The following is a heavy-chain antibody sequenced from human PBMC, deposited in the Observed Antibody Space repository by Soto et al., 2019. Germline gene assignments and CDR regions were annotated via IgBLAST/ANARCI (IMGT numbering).Heavy chain of an antibody. D-gene: IGHD3-10*01. V-gene: IGHV3-15*07. CDR2: IKSIRDGGTT. CDR1: GFSISDAW. Sequence: EVQLVQSGGGLVKPGGSLRLSCAASGFSISDAWINWVRQAPGMGLVWVGRIKSIRDGGTTDFAAPVKARFAISSDDSKNMVHLQINTLDTEDTAVYYCSPDSHFSSVFVRHDYWGHGTLVTVS. J-gene: IGHJ4*01. CDR3: SPDSHFSSVFVRHDY.